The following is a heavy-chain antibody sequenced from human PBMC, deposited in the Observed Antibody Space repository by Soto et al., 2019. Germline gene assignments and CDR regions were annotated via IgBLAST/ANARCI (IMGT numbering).Heavy chain of an antibody. CDR1: GGAFSGYY. D-gene: IGHD6-6*01. CDR3: ASRTLSEQLGFPH. V-gene: IGHV4-34*01. CDR2: INHSGST. J-gene: IGHJ4*02. Sequence: SETLSPPWGGYGGAFSGYYWSRVRQPPGKGLEWIGEINHSGSTNYNPSLKSRVTISVDTSKNQFSLKLSSVTAADTAVYYCASRTLSEQLGFPHWGQGTLVTGSS.